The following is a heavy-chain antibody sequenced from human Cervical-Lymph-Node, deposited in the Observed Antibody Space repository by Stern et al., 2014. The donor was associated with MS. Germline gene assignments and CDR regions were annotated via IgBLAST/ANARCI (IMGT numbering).Heavy chain of an antibody. CDR2: IIPMFARP. CDR3: AKEHPDCSGGYCYSY. CDR1: GGTFSSHA. Sequence: QVQLMQSGNEVKKPGASVRVSCKASGGTFSSHAIAWVRQAPRQGLEWMGGIIPMFARPIYAPKFQGRVTISADESTRTAYMELSSLRLDDTAIYYCAKEHPDCSGGYCYSYWGQGTLVTVSS. D-gene: IGHD2-15*01. J-gene: IGHJ4*02. V-gene: IGHV1-69*01.